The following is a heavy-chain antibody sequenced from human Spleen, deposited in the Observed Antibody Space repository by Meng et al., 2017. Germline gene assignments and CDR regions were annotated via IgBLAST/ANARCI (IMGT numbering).Heavy chain of an antibody. Sequence: QVELAQWGGGWLKPSATLSPTSAVNGGYFSGYYWSWIRQPPGKGLEWIGEINHSGSTNYNPSLKSRVTISVDTSKNQVSLKLSSVTAADTAVYYCARTKRNYYDSSGYIDWGQGTLVTVSS. V-gene: IGHV4-34*01. J-gene: IGHJ4*02. CDR3: ARTKRNYYDSSGYID. CDR2: INHSGST. D-gene: IGHD3-22*01. CDR1: GGYFSGYY.